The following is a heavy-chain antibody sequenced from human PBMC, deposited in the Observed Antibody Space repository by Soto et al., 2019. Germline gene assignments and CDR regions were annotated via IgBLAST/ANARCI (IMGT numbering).Heavy chain of an antibody. V-gene: IGHV1-18*01. CDR1: GYNFNLYG. CDR3: ARDPHEYWTSYWFDP. D-gene: IGHD3-3*01. J-gene: IGHJ5*02. CDR2: ISAYDGKT. Sequence: GASVKVSCKASGYNFNLYGINWVRQAPGQGLELMGWISAYDGKTTYAEKFQGRVTMTTDASTSTAYMELRSLRSDDTAVYYCARDPHEYWTSYWFDPWGQGTQVTVPQ.